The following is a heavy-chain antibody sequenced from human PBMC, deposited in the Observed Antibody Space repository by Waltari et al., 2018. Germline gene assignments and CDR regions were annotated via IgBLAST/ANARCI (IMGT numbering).Heavy chain of an antibody. CDR1: GGSFSGYY. Sequence: QVQLQQWGAGLLKPSETLSLTCAVYGGSFSGYYWSWILQPPGKGLEWIGEINHSGSTNYNPSLKSRVTISVDTSKNQFSLKLSSVTAADTAVYYCARLGWYYFDYWGQGTLVTVSS. D-gene: IGHD6-19*01. J-gene: IGHJ4*02. V-gene: IGHV4-34*01. CDR2: INHSGST. CDR3: ARLGWYYFDY.